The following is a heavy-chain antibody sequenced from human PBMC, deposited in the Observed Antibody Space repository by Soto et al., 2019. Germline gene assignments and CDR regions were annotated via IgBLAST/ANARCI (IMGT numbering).Heavy chain of an antibody. Sequence: PSETLSLTCTVSGGSISSYYWSWIRQPARKGLEWIGRIYTSGSTNYNPSLKSRVTMSVDTSKNQFSLKLSSVTAADTAVYYCARDRPFSVSWEPIDYWGQGTLVTVSS. CDR1: GGSISSYY. CDR3: ARDRPFSVSWEPIDY. CDR2: IYTSGST. V-gene: IGHV4-4*07. D-gene: IGHD1-1*01. J-gene: IGHJ4*02.